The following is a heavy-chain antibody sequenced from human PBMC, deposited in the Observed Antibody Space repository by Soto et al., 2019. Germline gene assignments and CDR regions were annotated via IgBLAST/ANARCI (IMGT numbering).Heavy chain of an antibody. D-gene: IGHD6-19*01. CDR1: GYTFTSYA. V-gene: IGHV1-3*01. Sequence: ASVKVSWKASGYTFTSYAMHWVRQAPGQRLEWMGWINAGNGNTKYSQKFQGRVTITRDTSASTAYMELSSLRSEDTAVYYCARVCSGWKGSYYYYYYGMDVWGQGTTVTVSS. J-gene: IGHJ6*02. CDR3: ARVCSGWKGSYYYYYYGMDV. CDR2: INAGNGNT.